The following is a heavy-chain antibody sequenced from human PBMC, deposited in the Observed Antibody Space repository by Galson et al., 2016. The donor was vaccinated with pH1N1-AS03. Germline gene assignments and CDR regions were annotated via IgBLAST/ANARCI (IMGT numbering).Heavy chain of an antibody. J-gene: IGHJ4*02. V-gene: IGHV3-74*01. CDR2: VNGDGSST. D-gene: IGHD1-1*01. CDR1: GFTFINAW. Sequence: SLRLSCAASGFTFINAWMHWVRQGPGKGLVWVARVNGDGSSTTYADSVKGRFTISRDNAKNTVYLQMTSLRAEDTAVYYCATNALKVRVDYWGQGTLVTVSS. CDR3: ATNALKVRVDY.